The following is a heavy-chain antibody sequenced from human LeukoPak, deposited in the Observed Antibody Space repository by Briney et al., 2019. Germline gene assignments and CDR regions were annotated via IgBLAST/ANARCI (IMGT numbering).Heavy chain of an antibody. CDR2: ISGSRSYI. V-gene: IGHV3-21*01. CDR1: GFTVSGNY. D-gene: IGHD6-6*01. J-gene: IGHJ6*03. Sequence: GGSLRLSCAASGFTVSGNYMSWVRQAPGKGLEWVSSISGSRSYICYADSVKGRFTISRDNAKNSLDLQMNSLRAEDDTAVYYCARGFGSSIPYSYYCYLDVWGKGTTVTVSS. CDR3: ARGFGSSIPYSYYCYLDV.